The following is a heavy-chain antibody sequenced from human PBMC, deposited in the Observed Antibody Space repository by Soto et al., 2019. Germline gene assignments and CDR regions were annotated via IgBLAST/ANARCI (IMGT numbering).Heavy chain of an antibody. CDR1: GYTFTSYG. Sequence: GASVKVSCKSSGYTFTSYGISWVRQAPGQGLEWMGWISAYNGNTNYAQKLQGRVTMTTDTSTSTAYMELRSLRSDDTAVYYCARVSEVIDYGDNTYNWFDPWGQGTLVTVSS. J-gene: IGHJ5*02. CDR2: ISAYNGNT. D-gene: IGHD4-17*01. V-gene: IGHV1-18*01. CDR3: ARVSEVIDYGDNTYNWFDP.